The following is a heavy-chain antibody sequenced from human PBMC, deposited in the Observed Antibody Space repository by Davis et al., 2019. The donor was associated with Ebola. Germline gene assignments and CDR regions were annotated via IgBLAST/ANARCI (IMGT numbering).Heavy chain of an antibody. Sequence: MPSETLSLTCTVSGASISNSDDYFWAWIRQPPGKGLEWIGSVFYSGTPYYNPSLKSRVTMSVDTSKNQFSLKLSSVSAADTAVYYCARQSSVRAVRHVFDYWGQGTLVTVSS. J-gene: IGHJ4*02. CDR3: ARQSSVRAVRHVFDY. D-gene: IGHD6-6*01. CDR1: GASISNSDDYF. V-gene: IGHV4-39*01. CDR2: VFYSGTP.